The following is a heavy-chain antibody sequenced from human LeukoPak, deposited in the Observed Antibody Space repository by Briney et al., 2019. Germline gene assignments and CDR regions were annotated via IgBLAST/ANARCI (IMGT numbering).Heavy chain of an antibody. V-gene: IGHV3-30*18. CDR3: AKFPYFDY. J-gene: IGHJ4*02. CDR1: GFTFSSYG. CDR2: ISYDGSNT. Sequence: GGSLRLSCAASGFTFSSYGIHWVRQAPGKGLEWVALISYDGSNTYYADSVKGRFTISRDNSKNTLYLQMNSLRAEDTAVYYCAKFPYFDYWGQGTLVTVSS.